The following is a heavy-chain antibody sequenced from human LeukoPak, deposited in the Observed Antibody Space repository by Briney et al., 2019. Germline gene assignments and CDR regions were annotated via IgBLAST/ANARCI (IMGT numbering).Heavy chain of an antibody. CDR3: ASQWGREPYFDD. D-gene: IGHD2-8*01. V-gene: IGHV1-46*02. J-gene: IGHJ4*02. CDR1: GDNYNSYN. CDR2: INPSGGST. Sequence: GASVKVSCKASGDNYNSYNFHWVRQAHGQGLEWMGVINPSGGSTTYAQKFQGTLTMTRDTSTRLVYMELSSLTSEDTAVYYCASQWGREPYFDDWGQGTLVTVSP.